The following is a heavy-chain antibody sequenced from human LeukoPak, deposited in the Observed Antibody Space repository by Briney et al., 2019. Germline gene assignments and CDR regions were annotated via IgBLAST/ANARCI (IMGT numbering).Heavy chain of an antibody. Sequence: GGSLTLSCAACGFTFSGSAMQGVRQARGKGREWVGRIRSKANSYATAYAASVKGRFTISRDDSKNTAYLQMNSLKTEDTAVYYCTRPGIAAAGIRDYWGQGTLVTVSS. CDR1: GFTFSGSA. CDR3: TRPGIAAAGIRDY. J-gene: IGHJ4*02. CDR2: IRSKANSYAT. D-gene: IGHD6-13*01. V-gene: IGHV3-73*01.